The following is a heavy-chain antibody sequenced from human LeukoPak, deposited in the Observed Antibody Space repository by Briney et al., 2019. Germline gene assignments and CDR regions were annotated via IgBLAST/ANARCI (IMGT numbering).Heavy chain of an antibody. CDR1: GDSISSYY. V-gene: IGHV4-59*01. CDR3: ARGTPYNWNAYYYYMDV. D-gene: IGHD1-20*01. CDR2: IYYSGST. J-gene: IGHJ6*03. Sequence: PSETLSLTCTVSGDSISSYYWSWIRQPPGKGLEWIGYIYYSGSTNYNPSLKSRVTISVDTSKNQFSLELSSVTAADTAVYYCARGTPYNWNAYYYYMDVWAKGTTVTVSS.